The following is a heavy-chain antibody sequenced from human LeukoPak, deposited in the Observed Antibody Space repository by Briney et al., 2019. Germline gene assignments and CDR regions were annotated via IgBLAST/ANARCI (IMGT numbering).Heavy chain of an antibody. V-gene: IGHV4-39*01. CDR2: IYYSGST. D-gene: IGHD2-2*01. Sequence: SETLSLTCTVSGGSISSSSYSWGWIRQPPGKGLEWSGSIYYSGSTYYNPSLKSRVTISVDTSKNQFSLKLSSVTAADTAVYYCARHRENCSSTSCYRVRITSYYYGMDVWGQGTTVTVSS. CDR1: GGSISSSSYS. CDR3: ARHRENCSSTSCYRVRITSYYYGMDV. J-gene: IGHJ6*02.